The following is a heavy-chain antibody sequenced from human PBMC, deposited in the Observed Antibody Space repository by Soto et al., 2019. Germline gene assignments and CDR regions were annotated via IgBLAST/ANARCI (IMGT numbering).Heavy chain of an antibody. CDR1: GFTFSSYA. V-gene: IGHV3-23*01. CDR3: AKSLYGSSWYHDAFDI. J-gene: IGHJ3*02. Sequence: GGSLRLSCAASGFTFSSYAMSWVRQAPGKGLEWVSAISGSGGSTYYADSVKGRFTISRDNSKNTLYLQMNSLRAEDTAVYYCAKSLYGSSWYHDAFDIWGQGTMVTVSS. CDR2: ISGSGGST. D-gene: IGHD6-13*01.